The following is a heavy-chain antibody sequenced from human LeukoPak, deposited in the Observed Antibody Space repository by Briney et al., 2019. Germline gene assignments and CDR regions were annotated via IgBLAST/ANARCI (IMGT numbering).Heavy chain of an antibody. J-gene: IGHJ6*03. CDR3: ARVGSSSWYGSVSERYYMDV. CDR2: ISSSSSYI. D-gene: IGHD6-13*01. V-gene: IGHV3-21*01. CDR1: GFTFSSYS. Sequence: GGSLRLSCAASGFTFSSYSMNWVRQAPGKGLEWVSSISSSSSYIYYADSVKGRFTISRDNAKNSLYLQMNSLRAEDTAVYYCARVGSSSWYGSVSERYYMDVWGKGTTVTVSS.